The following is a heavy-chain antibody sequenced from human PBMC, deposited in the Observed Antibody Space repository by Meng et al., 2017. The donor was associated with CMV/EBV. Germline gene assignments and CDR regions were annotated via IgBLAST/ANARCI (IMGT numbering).Heavy chain of an antibody. V-gene: IGHV3-74*01. D-gene: IGHD1-26*01. CDR1: GFTFSSYW. J-gene: IGHJ3*02. CDR3: ARVSVMELLVGEGSDDAFDI. Sequence: GGSLRLSCAASGFTFSSYWMHWVRQAPGKGLVWVSRINSDGSSTSYADSVKGRFTISRDNAKNTLYLQMNSLRAEDTAVYYCARVSVMELLVGEGSDDAFDIWGQGTMVTVSS. CDR2: INSDGSST.